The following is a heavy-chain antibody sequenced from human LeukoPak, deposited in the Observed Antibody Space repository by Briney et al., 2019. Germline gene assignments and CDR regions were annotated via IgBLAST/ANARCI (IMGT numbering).Heavy chain of an antibody. V-gene: IGHV3-23*01. J-gene: IGHJ6*03. Sequence: GGSLRLSCAASGFTFSSYGMHWVRQAPGKGLEWVSAISGSGGSTYYADSVKGRFTISRDNSKNTLYLQMNSLRAEDTAVYYCAKAGGDFWSGYYRYYMDVWGKGTTVTVPS. CDR3: AKAGGDFWSGYYRYYMDV. CDR1: GFTFSSYG. D-gene: IGHD3-3*01. CDR2: ISGSGGST.